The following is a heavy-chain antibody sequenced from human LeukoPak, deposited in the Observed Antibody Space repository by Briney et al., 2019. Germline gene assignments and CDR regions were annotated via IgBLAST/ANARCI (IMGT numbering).Heavy chain of an antibody. CDR1: GGSFSGYY. J-gene: IGHJ4*02. D-gene: IGHD2-15*01. CDR3: ARGGRRSGGGCYGLCYFDY. Sequence: SETLSLTCAVYGGSFSGYYWSWIRQPPGKGLEWIGEINHSGSTNYNPSLKSRVTISVDTSKNQFSLKLSSVTAADTAVYYCARGGRRSGGGCYGLCYFDYWGQGTLVTVSS. CDR2: INHSGST. V-gene: IGHV4-34*01.